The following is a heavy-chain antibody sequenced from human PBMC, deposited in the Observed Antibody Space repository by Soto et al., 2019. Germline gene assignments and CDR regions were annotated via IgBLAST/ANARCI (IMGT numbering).Heavy chain of an antibody. CDR1: GFTFGVFA. V-gene: IGHV3-23*01. CDR3: AKDRGTGDYGVNAVDI. CDR2: ISGRGENT. D-gene: IGHD7-27*01. Sequence: EVQLLESGGGLVQPGGSLRLSCAASGFTFGVFAMSWVRQAPGKGLELVSTISGRGENTYYSDSVKGRFTISRDNSKNTLNLQLNSLRGEDKAVYYYAKDRGTGDYGVNAVDIWGQGTMVTVAS. J-gene: IGHJ3*02.